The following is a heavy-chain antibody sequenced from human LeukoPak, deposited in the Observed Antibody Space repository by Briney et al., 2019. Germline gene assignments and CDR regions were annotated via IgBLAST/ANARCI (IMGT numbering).Heavy chain of an antibody. V-gene: IGHV4-34*01. D-gene: IGHD1-26*01. CDR2: INHSGST. J-gene: IGHJ4*02. Sequence: SETLSLTRAVYGGSFSGYYWSWIRQPPGKGLEWIGEINHSGSTNYNPSLKSRVTISVDTSKNQFSLKLSPVTAADTAVYYCASLRGRPWDYWGQGTLVTVSS. CDR1: GGSFSGYY. CDR3: ASLRGRPWDY.